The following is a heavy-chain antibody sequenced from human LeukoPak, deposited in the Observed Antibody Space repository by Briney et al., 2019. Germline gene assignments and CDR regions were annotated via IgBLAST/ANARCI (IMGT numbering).Heavy chain of an antibody. CDR2: ISGSGADT. CDR1: GFTFSNFA. D-gene: IGHD3-3*01. Sequence: PGGSLRLSCAASGFTFSNFAMTWVRQAPGKGLEWVSAISGSGADTYYAASVKGRFTISRDNSKNTLYLQMTSLRGEDTAVYYCAKLSSYYDFWSGYYSWGQGTLVTVPS. CDR3: AKLSSYYDFWSGYYS. V-gene: IGHV3-23*01. J-gene: IGHJ4*02.